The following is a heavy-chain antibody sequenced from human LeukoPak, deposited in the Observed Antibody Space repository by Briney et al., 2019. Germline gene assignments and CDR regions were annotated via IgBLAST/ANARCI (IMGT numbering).Heavy chain of an antibody. Sequence: PGRSLRLSCAASGFTFSSYAMHWVRQAPGKGLEWVAVISYDGSNKYYADSVKGRFTISRDNSKNTLYLQMNSLRAEDTAVYYCARDSYAAGRFDYWGQGTLVTVSS. CDR2: ISYDGSNK. V-gene: IGHV3-30*04. J-gene: IGHJ4*02. CDR3: ARDSYAAGRFDY. D-gene: IGHD6-13*01. CDR1: GFTFSSYA.